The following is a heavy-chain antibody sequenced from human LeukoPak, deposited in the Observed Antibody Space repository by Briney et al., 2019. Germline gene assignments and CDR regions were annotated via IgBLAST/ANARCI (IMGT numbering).Heavy chain of an antibody. CDR3: AKDRGIISDY. J-gene: IGHJ4*02. CDR1: GFTFSSYG. CDR2: SSGSGDST. Sequence: PGGSLRLSCAASGFTFSSYGMNWVRQAPGKGLEWDSASSGSGDSTYYADYVKGRFTISRDNSKNTLYLQMNSLRVEDTAVYYCAKDRGIISDYWGQGTLVTVSS. V-gene: IGHV3-23*01. D-gene: IGHD3-10*01.